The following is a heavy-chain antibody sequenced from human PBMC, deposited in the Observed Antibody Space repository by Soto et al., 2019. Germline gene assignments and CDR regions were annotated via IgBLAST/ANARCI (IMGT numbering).Heavy chain of an antibody. V-gene: IGHV5-10-1*01. CDR2: IDPSDSQT. D-gene: IGHD5-18*01. J-gene: IGHJ4*02. CDR1: GYSFAGYW. CDR3: ARVNKGIQLWSPFDY. Sequence: GESLKISCKGSGYSFAGYWITWVRQKPGKGLEWMGRIDPSDSQTYYSPSFRGHVTISVTKSITTVFLQWSSLRAEDTAVYYCARVNKGIQLWSPFDYWGQGTQVTVSS.